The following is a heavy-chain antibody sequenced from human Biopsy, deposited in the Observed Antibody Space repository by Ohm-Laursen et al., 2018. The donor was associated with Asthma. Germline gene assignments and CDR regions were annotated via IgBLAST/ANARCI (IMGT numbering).Heavy chain of an antibody. CDR2: ISFDGSNK. J-gene: IGHJ6*02. D-gene: IGHD2-21*02. Sequence: SLRLSCAASGFSFSRYGMHWVRQAPGKGLEWVAVISFDGSNKYYGDSVKGRFTIARDNSKITVYLQMNSLRAEDTAVYYCASYEVVTAILPMDVWGQGTTVTVSS. CDR3: ASYEVVTAILPMDV. V-gene: IGHV3-30*03. CDR1: GFSFSRYG.